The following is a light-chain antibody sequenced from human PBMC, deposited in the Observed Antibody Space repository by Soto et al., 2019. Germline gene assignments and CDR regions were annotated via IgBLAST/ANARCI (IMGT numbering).Light chain of an antibody. Sequence: EVVMSQSQTTLSFSPGEVATLSCRASQGIGDTLAWYQHKPGQTPRLLIYDTSTRATGVPTRFSGSRSGAEFTLTISSLQSEDFAVYYCQLYNSWPLTFGEGAKVDIK. J-gene: IGKJ4*01. CDR2: DTS. CDR3: QLYNSWPLT. V-gene: IGKV3-15*01. CDR1: QGIGDT.